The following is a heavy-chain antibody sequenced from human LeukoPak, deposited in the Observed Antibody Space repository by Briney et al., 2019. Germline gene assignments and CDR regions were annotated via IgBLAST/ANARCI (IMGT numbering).Heavy chain of an antibody. J-gene: IGHJ3*02. CDR1: GFTFSSYG. Sequence: PGGSLRLSCAASGFTFSSYGMSWVRQAPGKGLEWVSAISGIGGSTYYADSVKGRFTISRDNSKNTLYLQMNSLRAEDTAVYYCAKVSYDSSGYDAFDIWGQGTMVTVSS. V-gene: IGHV3-23*01. CDR2: ISGIGGST. D-gene: IGHD3-22*01. CDR3: AKVSYDSSGYDAFDI.